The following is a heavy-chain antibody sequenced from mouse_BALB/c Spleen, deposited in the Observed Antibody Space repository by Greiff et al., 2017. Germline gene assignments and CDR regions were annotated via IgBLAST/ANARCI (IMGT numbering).Heavy chain of an antibody. Sequence: EVKLQESGGGLVQPGGSRKLSCAASGFTFSSFGMHWVRQAPEKGLEWVAYISSGSSTIYYADTVKGRFTISRDNPKNTLFLQMTSLRSEDTAMYYCARGGGSSHYYAMDYWGQGTSVTVSS. CDR1: GFTFSSFG. D-gene: IGHD1-1*01. CDR2: ISSGSSTI. V-gene: IGHV5-17*02. CDR3: ARGGGSSHYYAMDY. J-gene: IGHJ4*01.